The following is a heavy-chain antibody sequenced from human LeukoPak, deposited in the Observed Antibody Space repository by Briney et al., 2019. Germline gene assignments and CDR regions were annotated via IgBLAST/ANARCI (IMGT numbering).Heavy chain of an antibody. J-gene: IGHJ4*02. D-gene: IGHD2-2*02. CDR3: ARGGQLLYAGSDY. Sequence: ASVKVSCKASGYTFTGYYMHWVRQAPGQGLEWMGWINPNSGGTNYAQKFQGRVTMTRDTSIGTAYMELSRLRSDDTAVYYCARGGQLLYAGSDYWGQGTLVTVSS. CDR1: GYTFTGYY. V-gene: IGHV1-2*02. CDR2: INPNSGGT.